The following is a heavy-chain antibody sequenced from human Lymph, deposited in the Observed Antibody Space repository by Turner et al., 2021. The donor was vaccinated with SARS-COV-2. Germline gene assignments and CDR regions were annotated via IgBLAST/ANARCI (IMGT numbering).Heavy chain of an antibody. J-gene: IGHJ3*02. CDR1: GGTFSTYV. Sequence: QVQLVQSGAEGKKPGSSVKVSCKASGGTFSTYVSSWVRQAPGQGPEWMGGIIPILGIANYAQKFQGRVTITADKSTSTAYMELSSLRSEDTAVYHCARRHSGNYDAFDIWGQGTMVTVSS. CDR3: ARRHSGNYDAFDI. CDR2: IIPILGIA. V-gene: IGHV1-69*10. D-gene: IGHD1-26*01.